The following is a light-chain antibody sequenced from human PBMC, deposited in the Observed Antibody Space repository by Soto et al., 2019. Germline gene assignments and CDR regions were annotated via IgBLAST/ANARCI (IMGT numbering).Light chain of an antibody. Sequence: EIVMTQSPATLSVSPGERATLSCTASQSVSSNLAWYQQKPGQAPRLLIYGASTRATGIPARFSGGGSGTECTLTISSLQSEDFAVYYCQQYSNWPPITFGQGTRLEIK. J-gene: IGKJ5*01. CDR2: GAS. V-gene: IGKV3-15*01. CDR3: QQYSNWPPIT. CDR1: QSVSSN.